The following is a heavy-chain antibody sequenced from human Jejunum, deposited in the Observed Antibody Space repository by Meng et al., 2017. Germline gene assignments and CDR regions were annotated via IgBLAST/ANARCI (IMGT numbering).Heavy chain of an antibody. CDR2: VSYDGSNK. CDR3: AREVVPAAMFGWFDP. V-gene: IGHV3-30*01. D-gene: IGHD2-2*01. J-gene: IGHJ5*02. Sequence: QWQLGEFGGAVVQPGRSLRLSCAASGLTFSSYAMHWVRQAPGKGLEWVAVVSYDGSNKFYAESVKGRFTISRDNSKNTLYLQMNSLRAEDTAVYYCAREVVPAAMFGWFDPWGQGTLVTVSS. CDR1: GLTFSSYA.